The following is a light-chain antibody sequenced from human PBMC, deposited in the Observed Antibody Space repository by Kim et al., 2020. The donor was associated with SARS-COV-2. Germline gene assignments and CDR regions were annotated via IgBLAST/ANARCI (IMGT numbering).Light chain of an antibody. CDR2: GAS. J-gene: IGKJ1*01. Sequence: LSPGERATLSCRASPSVSSSYLAWYQQKPGQAPRLLIYGASSRATGIPDRFSGSGSGTDFTLTISRLEPEDFAVYYCQQYGSSQTFGQGTKVDIK. CDR3: QQYGSSQT. CDR1: PSVSSSY. V-gene: IGKV3-20*01.